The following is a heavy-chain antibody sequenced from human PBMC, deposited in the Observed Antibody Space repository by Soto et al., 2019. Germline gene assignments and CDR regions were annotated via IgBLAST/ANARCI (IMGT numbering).Heavy chain of an antibody. Sequence: QVQLVQSGAEVKKPGASVKVSCKASDYTFTSYDISWVRQAPGQGLEWMGWISAYSGNTNYAQKFQGRVTMTTDTSTSTAHMERRSLRSDDTAVYYCAREGQTEYYFDYWGRGTLVTVSS. CDR2: ISAYSGNT. V-gene: IGHV1-18*01. CDR1: DYTFTSYD. CDR3: AREGQTEYYFDY. J-gene: IGHJ4*02.